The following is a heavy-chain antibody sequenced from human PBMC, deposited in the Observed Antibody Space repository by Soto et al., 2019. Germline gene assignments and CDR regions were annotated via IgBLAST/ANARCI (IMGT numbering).Heavy chain of an antibody. Sequence: QVQLVESGGGVVQPGRSLRLSCAASGFTFSSYAMHWVRQAPGKGLEWVAVISYDGSNKYYADSVKGRFTISRDNSKNTLYLQMNSLRAEDTAVYYCARTSIYYYDSSGYYSYWGQGTLVTVSS. CDR2: ISYDGSNK. CDR3: ARTSIYYYDSSGYYSY. J-gene: IGHJ4*02. D-gene: IGHD3-22*01. CDR1: GFTFSSYA. V-gene: IGHV3-30-3*01.